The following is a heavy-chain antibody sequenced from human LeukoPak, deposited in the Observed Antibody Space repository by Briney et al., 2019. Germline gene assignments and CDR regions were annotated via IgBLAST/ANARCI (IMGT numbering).Heavy chain of an antibody. V-gene: IGHV5-51*01. CDR3: ARSLRYCSSTSCYNNWFDP. J-gene: IGHJ5*02. Sequence: GESLKTSCKGSGYSFTSYWIGWVRQMPGKGLEWMGIIYPGDSDTRYSPSFQGQVTISADKSISTAYLQWSSLKASDTAMYYCARSLRYCSSTSCYNNWFDPWGQGTLVTVSS. CDR2: IYPGDSDT. CDR1: GYSFTSYW. D-gene: IGHD2-2*01.